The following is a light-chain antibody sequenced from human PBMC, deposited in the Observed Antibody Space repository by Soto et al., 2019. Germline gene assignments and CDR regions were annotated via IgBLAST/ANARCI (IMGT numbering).Light chain of an antibody. CDR2: SAS. J-gene: IGKJ1*01. CDR1: QTVTSRY. Sequence: EIVLTQSPGTLSLSPGERATLSCRASQTVTSRYLAWYQQKPGQAPRLLIYSASTRATGITDRFSGSGSGAAFTLTVTRLEPAHSAVYSCHQYGAVPRTFGQGTKVEVK. CDR3: HQYGAVPRT. V-gene: IGKV3-20*01.